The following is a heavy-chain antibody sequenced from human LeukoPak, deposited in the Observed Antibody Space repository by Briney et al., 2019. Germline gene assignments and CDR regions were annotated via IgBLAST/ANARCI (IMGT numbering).Heavy chain of an antibody. V-gene: IGHV4-34*01. Sequence: SETLSLTCAVYGGSFSGYYWSWIRQPPGKGLEWIGEINHSGSTNYNPSLKSRVTISVDTSKNQFSLKLSSVTAAGTAVYYCARHSDATYYYYMDVWGNGTTVTISS. CDR3: ARHSDATYYYYMDV. CDR1: GGSFSGYY. CDR2: INHSGST. D-gene: IGHD1-26*01. J-gene: IGHJ6*03.